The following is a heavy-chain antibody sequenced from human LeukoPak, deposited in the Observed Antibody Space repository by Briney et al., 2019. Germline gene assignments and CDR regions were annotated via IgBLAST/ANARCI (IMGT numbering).Heavy chain of an antibody. V-gene: IGHV3-23*01. D-gene: IGHD3-3*01. CDR3: AKDLQSWITIFGVGLSDY. Sequence: GGSLRLSCAASGFTFSSYAMSWVRQAPGKGLEWVSAISGSGGSTYYADSVKGRFTISRDNSKNTLYLQMNSLRAEDTAVYYCAKDLQSWITIFGVGLSDYWGQGTLVTVSS. CDR1: GFTFSSYA. CDR2: ISGSGGST. J-gene: IGHJ4*02.